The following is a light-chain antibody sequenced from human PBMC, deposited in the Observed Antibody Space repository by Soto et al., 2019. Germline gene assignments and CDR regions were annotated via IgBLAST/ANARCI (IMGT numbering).Light chain of an antibody. V-gene: IGKV3-20*01. CDR2: GAS. CDR1: QSFSSTY. CDR3: KQYDNSLWT. J-gene: IGKJ1*01. Sequence: EIVLTQSPGTLSLSPGERATLSCRASQSFSSTYLAWYQQKPDQAPRLLVYGASSRATGIPDRFSGSGSGTDFSLTISRLEPEDFAVYYCKQYDNSLWTFGQGTKVDIK.